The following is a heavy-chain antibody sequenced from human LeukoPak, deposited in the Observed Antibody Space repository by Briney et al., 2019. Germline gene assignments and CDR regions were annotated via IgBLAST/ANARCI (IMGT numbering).Heavy chain of an antibody. CDR1: GFTFSSYA. CDR3: ASGGGWVFFN. CDR2: ISYDGSNK. J-gene: IGHJ4*02. Sequence: PGRSLRLSCAASGFTFSSYAMHWVRQAPGKGLEWVAVISYDGSNKYYADSVKGRFTISRDNSKNTLYLQMNSLRAEDTAVYYCASGGGWVFFNWGQGTLVTVSS. V-gene: IGHV3-30-3*01. D-gene: IGHD6-19*01.